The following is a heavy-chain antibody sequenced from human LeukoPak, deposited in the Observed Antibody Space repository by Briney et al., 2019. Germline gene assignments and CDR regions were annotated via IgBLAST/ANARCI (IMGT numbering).Heavy chain of an antibody. V-gene: IGHV3-21*01. CDR3: ARVGAGSGPPPVRAFDI. D-gene: IGHD3-10*01. CDR1: GFTVSSNY. J-gene: IGHJ3*02. CDR2: ISSSSSYI. Sequence: GGSLRLSCAVSGFTVSSNYMNWVRQAPGKGLEWVSSISSSSSYIYYADSVKGRFTISRDNAKNSLYLQMNSLRAEDTAVYYCARVGAGSGPPPVRAFDIWGQGTMVTVSS.